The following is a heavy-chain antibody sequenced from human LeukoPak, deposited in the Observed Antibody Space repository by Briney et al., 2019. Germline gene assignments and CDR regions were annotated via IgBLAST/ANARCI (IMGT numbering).Heavy chain of an antibody. CDR3: ARESTMIVVVGNAFDI. D-gene: IGHD3-22*01. V-gene: IGHV1-69*06. Sequence: ASVKVSCKASGGTFSSYAISWVRQAPGQGLEWMGGIIPIFGTANYAQKFQGGVTITADKSTSTAYMELSSLRSEDTAVYYCARESTMIVVVGNAFDIWGQGTMVTVSS. CDR2: IIPIFGTA. CDR1: GGTFSSYA. J-gene: IGHJ3*02.